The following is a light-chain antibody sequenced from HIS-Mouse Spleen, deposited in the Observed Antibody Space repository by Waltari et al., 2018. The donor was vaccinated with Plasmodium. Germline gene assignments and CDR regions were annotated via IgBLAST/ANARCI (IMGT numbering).Light chain of an antibody. Sequence: QSAQTQPASVSGSPGQSITISCPGTSSYVGGFHCVPWSQQHPGKAPKLMIYDVSNRPSGVSNRFSGSKSGNTASLTISGLQAEDEADYYCSSYTSSSTLNYVFGTGTKVTVL. V-gene: IGLV2-14*03. CDR2: DVS. J-gene: IGLJ1*01. CDR3: SSYTSSSTLNYV. CDR1: SSYVGGFHC.